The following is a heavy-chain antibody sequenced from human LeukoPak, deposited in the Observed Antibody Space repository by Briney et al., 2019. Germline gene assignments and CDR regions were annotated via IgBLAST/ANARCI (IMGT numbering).Heavy chain of an antibody. CDR1: GGSISSGSYY. CDR3: ARGFRVVGADTLHPNWFDP. J-gene: IGHJ5*01. D-gene: IGHD2-15*01. CDR2: IYTSGST. Sequence: PSQTLSLTCTVSGGSISSGSYYWSWIRQPAGKGLEWIGRIYTSGSTNYNPSLKSRVTISVDTSKNQFSLKLSSVTAADTAIYYCARGFRVVGADTLHPNWFDPWGRGTLVTVSS. V-gene: IGHV4-61*02.